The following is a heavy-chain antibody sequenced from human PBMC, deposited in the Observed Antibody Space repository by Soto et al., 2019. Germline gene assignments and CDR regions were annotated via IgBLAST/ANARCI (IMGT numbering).Heavy chain of an antibody. CDR3: SITRHYHGAAFDS. D-gene: IGHD3-10*01. V-gene: IGHV5-51*01. J-gene: IGHJ4*01. CDR1: AFTFTNYY. CDR2: IYPGDSET. Sequence: PGEALKISCNGSAFTFTNYYIGWVRQMPGKGLEWMGIIYPGDSETTYSPSFQGQVTFSVDKSLNIAYLQWSSLKASDTASYYFSITRHYHGAAFDSWGHGTLVTVSS.